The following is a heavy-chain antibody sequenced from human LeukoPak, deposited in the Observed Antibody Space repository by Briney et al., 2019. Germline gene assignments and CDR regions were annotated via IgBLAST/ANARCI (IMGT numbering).Heavy chain of an antibody. CDR3: AKCHSSGWSWFDY. CDR1: RFTFSSYA. Sequence: GGSLRLSCAASRFTFSSYAMSWVRQAPGKGLEWVSAISGSGGSTYYADSVKGRFTISRDNSKNTLYLQMNSLRAEDTAVYYCAKCHSSGWSWFDYWGQGTLVTVSS. CDR2: ISGSGGST. D-gene: IGHD6-19*01. J-gene: IGHJ4*02. V-gene: IGHV3-23*01.